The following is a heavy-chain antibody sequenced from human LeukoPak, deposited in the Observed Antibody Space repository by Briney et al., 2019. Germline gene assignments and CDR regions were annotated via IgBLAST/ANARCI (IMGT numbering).Heavy chain of an antibody. V-gene: IGHV3-30*04. J-gene: IGHJ4*02. CDR2: IPYDGSNK. D-gene: IGHD4-23*01. CDR3: ARAEGYGGELNS. Sequence: GRSLRLSCAASGFTFSTYAMHWVRQAPGKGLEWVAVIPYDGSNKYYADSVKGRFTISRENSKNRLYLQMNSLRAEDTAVYYCARAEGYGGELNSWGQGTLVTVSS. CDR1: GFTFSTYA.